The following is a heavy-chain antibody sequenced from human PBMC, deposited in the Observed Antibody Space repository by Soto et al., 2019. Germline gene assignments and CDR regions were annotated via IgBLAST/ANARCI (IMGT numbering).Heavy chain of an antibody. D-gene: IGHD4-17*01. J-gene: IGHJ4*02. CDR1: GFTFNIYG. Sequence: QVQLVESGGGLVQPGRSLRLSCAASGFTFNIYGMHWVRQAPGKGLEWVAVISYDGSNKYYTGSVRGRFTISRDDSKNTLYLQMNSLGAEDTAVYYCARVLAGSYGDYVPSPFYFDYWGKGTLVTVSS. V-gene: IGHV3-30*03. CDR2: ISYDGSNK. CDR3: ARVLAGSYGDYVPSPFYFDY.